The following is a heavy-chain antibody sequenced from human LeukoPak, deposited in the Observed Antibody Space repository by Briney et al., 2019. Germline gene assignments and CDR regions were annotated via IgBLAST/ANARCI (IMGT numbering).Heavy chain of an antibody. CDR3: VRGSLASGVVVYYYYYLDV. J-gene: IGHJ6*03. CDR1: GFTFSNYA. CDR2: ISGLGVST. V-gene: IGHV3-23*01. D-gene: IGHD3-3*01. Sequence: PGGSLRLSCAASGFTFSNYAMSWVRQAPGKGLEWVSAISGLGVSTYYADSVKGRFTISRGNAKNSLYLQMNSLRAEDTAVYYCVRGSLASGVVVYYYYYLDVWGKGTTVTVSS.